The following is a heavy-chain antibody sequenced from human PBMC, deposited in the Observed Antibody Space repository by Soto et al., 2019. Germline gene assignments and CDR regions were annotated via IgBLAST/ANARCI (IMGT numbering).Heavy chain of an antibody. CDR2: IKQDGSEK. CDR3: AGGAGWLIDY. CDR1: GFTFRSYW. D-gene: IGHD6-19*01. V-gene: IGHV3-7*01. J-gene: IGHJ4*01. Sequence: EAPLVESGGGLVQPGGSLRLSCAASGFTFRSYWMNWVRQAPGKGLEWVATIKQDGSEKLYVDSVKGRFTISRDNANNSLYLQMNNLRAEDTAVYYCAGGAGWLIDYWGHGTLVTVSS.